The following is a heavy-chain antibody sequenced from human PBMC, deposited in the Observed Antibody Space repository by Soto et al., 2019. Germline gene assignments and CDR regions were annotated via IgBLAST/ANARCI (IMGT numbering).Heavy chain of an antibody. V-gene: IGHV3-23*01. CDR3: VKYSPRQPPRVWFGDAIDY. CDR1: GFTFSSYA. J-gene: IGHJ4*02. CDR2: ISGSGGST. D-gene: IGHD3-10*01. Sequence: GGSLRLSCAASGFTFSSYAMSWVRQAPGKGLEWVSAISGSGGSTYYADSVKGRFTISRDNSKNTLYLQMNSLRAEDTAVYYCVKYSPRQPPRVWFGDAIDYWGQGTLVTVSS.